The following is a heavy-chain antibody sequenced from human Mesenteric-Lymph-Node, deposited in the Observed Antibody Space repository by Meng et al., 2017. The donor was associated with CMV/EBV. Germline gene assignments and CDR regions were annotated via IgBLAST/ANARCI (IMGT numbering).Heavy chain of an antibody. J-gene: IGHJ4*02. CDR1: GFTFSSYS. D-gene: IGHD3-10*01. Sequence: GGSLRLSCAASGFTFSSYSMNWVRQAPGKGLEWVSSISSSSSYIYYADSVKGRFTISRDNAKNSLYLQMNSLRAEDTAVYYCAIRYGGSRITMVREPLDYWGQGTLVTVSS. V-gene: IGHV3-21*01. CDR3: AIRYGGSRITMVREPLDY. CDR2: ISSSSSYI.